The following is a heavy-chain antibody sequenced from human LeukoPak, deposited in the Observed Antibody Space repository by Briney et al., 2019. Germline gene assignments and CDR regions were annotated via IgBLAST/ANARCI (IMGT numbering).Heavy chain of an antibody. CDR3: ARTYGDYDGSYWYFDL. CDR1: GYTFTSYG. D-gene: IGHD4-17*01. Sequence: ASVEVSCKASGYTFTSYGITWVRQAPGQGLEWMGWISTYNGNTDYAQKLQGRVTMTTDTSTSTAYMELRSLRSDDTAVYYCARTYGDYDGSYWYFDLWGRGTLVTVSS. V-gene: IGHV1-18*01. J-gene: IGHJ2*01. CDR2: ISTYNGNT.